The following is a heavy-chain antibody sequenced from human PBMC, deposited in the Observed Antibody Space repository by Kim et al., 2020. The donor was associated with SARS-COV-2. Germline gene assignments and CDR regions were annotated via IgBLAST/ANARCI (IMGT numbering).Heavy chain of an antibody. V-gene: IGHV3-21*01. J-gene: IGHJ4*02. Sequence: GGSLRLSCAASGFTFSSYCMSWVRQAPGKGLEWVASIRRRGSYKYYADSVKGRFTISRDKAKNSLYLQMNSLRAEDTAVYYCARGGFGCNCYYDYWGQGTGVTVSS. CDR3: ARGGFGCNCYYDY. D-gene: IGHD2-21*02. CDR2: IRRRGSYK. CDR1: GFTFSSYC.